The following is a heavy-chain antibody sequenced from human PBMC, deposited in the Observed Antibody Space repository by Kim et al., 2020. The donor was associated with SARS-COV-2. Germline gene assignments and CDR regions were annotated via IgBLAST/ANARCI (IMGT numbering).Heavy chain of an antibody. CDR2: T. V-gene: IGHV3-23*01. J-gene: IGHJ4*02. CDR3: AKDRGGGCLPD. Sequence: TYYADSVKGRFTISRDNSKNTLYLQMNSLRAEDTAVYYCAKDRGGGCLPDWGQGTLVTVSS. D-gene: IGHD3-10*01.